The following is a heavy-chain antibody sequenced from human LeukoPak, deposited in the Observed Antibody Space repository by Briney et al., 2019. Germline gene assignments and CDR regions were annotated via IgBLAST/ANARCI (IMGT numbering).Heavy chain of an antibody. D-gene: IGHD1-7*01. CDR3: AKTPPAPLQCVELGQDS. V-gene: IGHV3-9*01. Sequence: GGSLRLSCAASRFTLDDCAMRRVRPAPGTGLERVSLISLKSGFIGYGGSVKARFTISRDNAKNSLYLQMNNLRAVGTDLENGAKTPPAPLQCVELGQDSWGQGTLVTVSS. CDR1: RFTLDDCA. CDR2: ISLKSGFI. J-gene: IGHJ4*02.